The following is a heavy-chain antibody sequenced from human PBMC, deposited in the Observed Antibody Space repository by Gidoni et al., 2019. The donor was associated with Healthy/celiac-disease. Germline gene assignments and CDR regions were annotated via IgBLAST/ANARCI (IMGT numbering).Heavy chain of an antibody. J-gene: IGHJ4*02. CDR2: IKQDGSEK. CDR1: GFAFSSSW. CDR3: ARAPVAGLDY. D-gene: IGHD6-19*01. V-gene: IGHV3-7*03. Sequence: EVQLVESGGGLVQPGGSLRLSCAASGFAFSSSWMSWVRQAPGKGLEWVANIKQDGSEKYYVDSVKGRFTISRDNAKNSLYLQMNSLRAEDTAVYYCARAPVAGLDYWGQGTLVTVSS.